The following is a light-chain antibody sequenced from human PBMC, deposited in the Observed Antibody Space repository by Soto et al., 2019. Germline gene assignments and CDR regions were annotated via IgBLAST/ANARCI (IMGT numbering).Light chain of an antibody. CDR3: LQDYNYPRT. J-gene: IGKJ1*01. V-gene: IGKV1-6*01. CDR1: QGIRNA. CDR2: GAS. Sequence: AIQMTQSPSSLSASVGDRVTITCRASQGIRNALGWYQQKPGKAPNLLIYGASSLQTGVPSRFSGSGSGTDFTLTISSLQPEDFATYYCLQDYNYPRTFGQGTKV.